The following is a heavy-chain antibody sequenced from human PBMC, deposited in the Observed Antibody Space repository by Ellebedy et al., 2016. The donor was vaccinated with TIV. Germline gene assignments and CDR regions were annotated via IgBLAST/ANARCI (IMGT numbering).Heavy chain of an antibody. CDR1: GFTFRNFG. CDR3: VRDMRDYYYYGMDV. Sequence: GESLKISCAASGFTFRNFGMHWVRQAPGKGLDWVAVIWYDGSNKYYADSVKGRFTISRDNSKNTLYLQMNSLRAEDTAVYYCVRDMRDYYYYGMDVWGQGTTVTVSS. J-gene: IGHJ6*02. CDR2: IWYDGSNK. D-gene: IGHD5-24*01. V-gene: IGHV3-33*01.